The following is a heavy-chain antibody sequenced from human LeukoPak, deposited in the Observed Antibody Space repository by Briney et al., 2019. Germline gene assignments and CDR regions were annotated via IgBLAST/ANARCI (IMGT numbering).Heavy chain of an antibody. Sequence: SETLSLTCTVSGDSISNYYWSWIRQPPGMGLEWIGYIYYSGNTNYNPSLKSRVTILVDTSKNQVSLKLSSVTAADTAVYFCARDWGVGGRPGYMDVWGKGTTVTVSS. CDR3: ARDWGVGGRPGYMDV. D-gene: IGHD6-6*01. CDR1: GDSISNYY. CDR2: IYYSGNT. J-gene: IGHJ6*03. V-gene: IGHV4-59*01.